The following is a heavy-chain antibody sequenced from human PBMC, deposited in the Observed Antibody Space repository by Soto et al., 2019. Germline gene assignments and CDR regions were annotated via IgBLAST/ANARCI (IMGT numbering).Heavy chain of an antibody. D-gene: IGHD2-8*01. CDR2: ISGSGGST. J-gene: IGHJ4*02. Sequence: EVQLLESGGGLVQPGGSLRLSCAASGFTFSSYAMSWVRQAPGKGLEWVSAISGSGGSTYYADSVKGRFTISRDNSKHTLYLQMNSLRAGDTGVYYCAKDAGIGYCIYGVCYIKRYFEYWGQGALVTVSS. CDR3: AKDAGIGYCIYGVCYIKRYFEY. V-gene: IGHV3-23*01. CDR1: GFTFSSYA.